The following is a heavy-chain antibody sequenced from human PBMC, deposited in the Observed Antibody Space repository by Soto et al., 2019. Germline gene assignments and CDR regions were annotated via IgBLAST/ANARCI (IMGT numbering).Heavy chain of an antibody. Sequence: ASVKVSCKASGYTFTSYGISWVRQAPGQGLEWMGIINPSSGTRTYAQNLQGRVTMTTDTSTSTAYMELRSLRTEDTALYYCAKDIAASGWYSLDYWGQGTLVTVSS. CDR1: GYTFTSYG. V-gene: IGHV1-18*01. CDR3: AKDIAASGWYSLDY. J-gene: IGHJ4*02. CDR2: INPSSGTR. D-gene: IGHD6-19*01.